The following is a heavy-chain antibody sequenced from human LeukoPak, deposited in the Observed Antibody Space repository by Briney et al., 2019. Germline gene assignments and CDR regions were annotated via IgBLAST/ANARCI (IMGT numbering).Heavy chain of an antibody. CDR3: ARYSYGYYFDY. D-gene: IGHD5-18*01. V-gene: IGHV4-38-2*01. CDR2: IYHSGST. J-gene: IGHJ4*02. CDR1: GYSISSGYY. Sequence: PSETLSLTCAVSGYSISSGYYWGWIRQPPGKGLEWIGSIYHSGSTYYNPSLKSRVTISVDTSKNQFSPKLSSVTAGDTAVYYCARYSYGYYFDYWGQGTLVTVSS.